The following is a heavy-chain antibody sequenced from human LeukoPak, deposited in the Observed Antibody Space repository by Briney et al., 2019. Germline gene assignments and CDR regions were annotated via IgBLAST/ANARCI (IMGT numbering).Heavy chain of an antibody. CDR1: GFTFSNYW. D-gene: IGHD5-12*01. CDR2: IASDGSST. Sequence: PGGSLRLSCAASGFTFSNYWMHWVRQAPGKGLMWVSRIASDGSSTSYADSVKGRFTISRDNAKNSLYLQMNSLRAEDTAVYYCARVREWLRPFVDYWGQGTLVTVSS. V-gene: IGHV3-74*01. CDR3: ARVREWLRPFVDY. J-gene: IGHJ4*02.